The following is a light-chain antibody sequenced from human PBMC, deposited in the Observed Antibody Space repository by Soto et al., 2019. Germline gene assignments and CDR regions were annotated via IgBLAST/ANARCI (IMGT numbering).Light chain of an antibody. Sequence: EIVMTQSPATLSVSPGERATLSCMASQSVSSNLAWYQQKPGQSLRLLIYGASTRATGIPDRFSGSGSGTEFTLTIISRQSEDFAVSYCKHYNNWPALYTFVQGTKLEIK. CDR1: QSVSSN. CDR2: GAS. CDR3: KHYNNWPALYT. J-gene: IGKJ2*01. V-gene: IGKV3-15*01.